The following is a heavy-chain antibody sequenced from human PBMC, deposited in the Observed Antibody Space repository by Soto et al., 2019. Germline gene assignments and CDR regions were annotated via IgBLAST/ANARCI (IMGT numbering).Heavy chain of an antibody. D-gene: IGHD6-6*01. CDR2: IYYSGST. J-gene: IGHJ4*02. CDR3: ARVSKGLYSSSPRLYYFDY. Sequence: PSETLSLTCPVSGGSISSGGYYWSWIRQHPGKGLEWIGYIYYSGSTYYNPSLKSRVTISVDTSKNQFSLKLSSVTAADTAVYYCARVSKGLYSSSPRLYYFDYWGQGTLVTVSS. CDR1: GGSISSGGYY. V-gene: IGHV4-31*03.